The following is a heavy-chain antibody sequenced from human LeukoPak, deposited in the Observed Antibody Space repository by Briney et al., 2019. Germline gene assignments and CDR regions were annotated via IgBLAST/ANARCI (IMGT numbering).Heavy chain of an antibody. D-gene: IGHD2-2*01. CDR2: TKQDGSEN. CDR1: GFTSSRYW. J-gene: IGHJ6*02. CDR3: ARVLVVPAARLYYYAMDV. V-gene: IGHV3-7*04. Sequence: PGRSLRLSCVASGFTSSRYWMSWVRQAPGKGLEWVASTKQDGSENSYVDSVKGRFTNSRDNAKNSLYLQMSGLRAEDTAVYFCARVLVVPAARLYYYAMDVWGQGTTVTVSS.